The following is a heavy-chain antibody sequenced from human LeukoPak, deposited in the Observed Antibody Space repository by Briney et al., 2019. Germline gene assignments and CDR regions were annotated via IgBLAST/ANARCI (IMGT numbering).Heavy chain of an antibody. J-gene: IGHJ4*02. CDR3: AKDISRVAVASFDY. V-gene: IGHV3-33*03. Sequence: GRSLRLSCAASGFTFSSYGMHWVRQAPGKGLEWVAVIWYDGGNKYYANSVKGRFTISRDNAKNSLYLQMNSLRAEDTALYYCAKDISRVAVASFDYWGQGTLVTVSS. D-gene: IGHD6-19*01. CDR2: IWYDGGNK. CDR1: GFTFSSYG.